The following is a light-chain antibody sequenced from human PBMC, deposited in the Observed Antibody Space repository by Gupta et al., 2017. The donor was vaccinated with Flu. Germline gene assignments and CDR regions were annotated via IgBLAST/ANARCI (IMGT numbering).Light chain of an antibody. CDR3: QSYDNNLSGPSYV. J-gene: IGLJ1*01. CDR2: DNN. Sequence: NIGAGYDVHWYQQLPGTAPKLLIYDNNNRPSGVPDRFSGSKSGTSASLAITGLQAEDEADYYCQSYDNNLSGPSYVFGAGTKVTVL. CDR1: NIGAGYD. V-gene: IGLV1-40*01.